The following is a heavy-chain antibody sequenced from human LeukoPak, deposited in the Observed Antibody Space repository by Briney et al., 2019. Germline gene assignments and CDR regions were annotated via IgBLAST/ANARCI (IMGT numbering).Heavy chain of an antibody. D-gene: IGHD3-10*01. Sequence: LGESLKISCKGSGYSFTSYWISWVRQMPGKGLGWMGRIDPSDSYTNYSPSFQGHVTISADKSISTAYLQWSSLKASDTAMYYCARHAGAYYYGSGSFPYRGQGTLVTVSS. CDR3: ARHAGAYYYGSGSFPY. J-gene: IGHJ4*02. CDR1: GYSFTSYW. CDR2: IDPSDSYT. V-gene: IGHV5-10-1*01.